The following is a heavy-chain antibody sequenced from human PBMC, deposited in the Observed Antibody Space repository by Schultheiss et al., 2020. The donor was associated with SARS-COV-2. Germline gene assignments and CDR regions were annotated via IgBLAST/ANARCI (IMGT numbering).Heavy chain of an antibody. CDR3: ARNPRDGYNYASLAFDI. CDR2: IYYSGST. CDR1: GGSISSYY. J-gene: IGHJ3*02. Sequence: SETLSLTCTVSGGSISSYYWSWIRQPPGKGLEWIGYIYYSGSTNYNPSLKSRVTISVDTSKNQFSLKLSSVTAADTAVYYCARNPRDGYNYASLAFDIWGQGTMVTVSS. D-gene: IGHD5-24*01. V-gene: IGHV4-59*01.